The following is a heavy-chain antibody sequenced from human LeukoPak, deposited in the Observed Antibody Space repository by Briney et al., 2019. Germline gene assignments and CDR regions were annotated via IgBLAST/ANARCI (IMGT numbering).Heavy chain of an antibody. V-gene: IGHV4-34*01. J-gene: IGHJ3*02. CDR1: GGSFSAYY. CDR2: INHSGST. CDR3: ARGETYYDSSGYYLGAFDI. Sequence: SETLSLTCAVYGGSFSAYYWSWVRQPPGKGLEWIGEINHSGSTNYNPSLKSRVTMSVDTSKNQFSLKLSSVTAADTAVYYCARGETYYDSSGYYLGAFDIWGQGTMVTVSS. D-gene: IGHD3-22*01.